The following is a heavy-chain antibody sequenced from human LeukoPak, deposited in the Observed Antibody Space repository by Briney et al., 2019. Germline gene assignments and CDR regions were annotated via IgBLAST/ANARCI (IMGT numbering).Heavy chain of an antibody. CDR1: GFTFSGFW. J-gene: IGHJ4*02. CDR2: ISFDGSDA. Sequence: GGSLRLSCAASGFTFSGFWMHWVRQAPGKGLVWVSCISFDGSDATYADSMKGRFTISRDNAKNTLHLQMDSLTVEDTAVYYCARDLIVGTTYFDYWGQGTLVTVSS. CDR3: ARDLIVGTTYFDY. V-gene: IGHV3-74*01. D-gene: IGHD1-26*01.